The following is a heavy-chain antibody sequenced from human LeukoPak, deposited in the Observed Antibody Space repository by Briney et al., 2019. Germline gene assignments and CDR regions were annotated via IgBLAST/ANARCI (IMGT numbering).Heavy chain of an antibody. Sequence: GGSLRLSCAPSGLSVSNNYMGWVRQAPGKGLECVSVLLVGGGTYYADSAKGRFTISRDNSKNTLFLQMNSLRPEDTAVYYCAKGACGSGGCSFDYWGQGTLVTVSS. CDR1: GLSVSNNY. CDR3: AKGACGSGGCSFDY. CDR2: LLVGGGT. D-gene: IGHD3-10*01. V-gene: IGHV3-53*01. J-gene: IGHJ4*02.